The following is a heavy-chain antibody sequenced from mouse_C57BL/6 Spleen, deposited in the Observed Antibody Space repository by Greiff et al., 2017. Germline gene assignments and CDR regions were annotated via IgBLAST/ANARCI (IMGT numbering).Heavy chain of an antibody. D-gene: IGHD2-1*01. CDR2: ISYDGSN. J-gene: IGHJ3*01. CDR3: ARGDGNYVWFAY. CDR1: GYSITSGYY. Sequence: DVQLQESGPGLVKPSQSLSLTCSVTGYSITSGYYWNWIRQFPGNKLEWMGYISYDGSNNYNPSLKNRISITRDTSKNQFFLKLNSVTTEDTATYYCARGDGNYVWFAYWGQGTLVTVSA. V-gene: IGHV3-6*01.